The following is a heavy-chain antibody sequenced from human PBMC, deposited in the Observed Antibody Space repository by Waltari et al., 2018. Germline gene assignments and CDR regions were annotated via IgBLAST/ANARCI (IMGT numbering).Heavy chain of an antibody. Sequence: EVQLVESGGGLVQPGGSLSLSCAASGFTLSTYWMTWVRQAPGKGLEWVANINQDGSDKNYVDSVKGRFTISRDNARNSLYLQMNSLRAEDTAVYYCARHNGNYYYAMDVWGQGTTVTVSS. V-gene: IGHV3-7*01. J-gene: IGHJ6*02. CDR2: INQDGSDK. CDR3: ARHNGNYYYAMDV. CDR1: GFTLSTYW. D-gene: IGHD1-20*01.